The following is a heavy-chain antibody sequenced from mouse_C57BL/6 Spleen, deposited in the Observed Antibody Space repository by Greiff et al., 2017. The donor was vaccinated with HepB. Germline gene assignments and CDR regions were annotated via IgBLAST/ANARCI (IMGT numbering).Heavy chain of an antibody. CDR1: GYSITSGYY. V-gene: IGHV3-6*01. D-gene: IGHD1-1*01. Sequence: ESGPGLVKPSQSLSLTCSVTGYSITSGYYWNWIRQFPGNKLEWMGYISYDGSNNYNPSLKNRISITRDTSKNQFFLKLNSVTTEDTATYYCAREGDGSSLDYYAMDYWGQGTSVTVSS. J-gene: IGHJ4*01. CDR3: AREGDGSSLDYYAMDY. CDR2: ISYDGSN.